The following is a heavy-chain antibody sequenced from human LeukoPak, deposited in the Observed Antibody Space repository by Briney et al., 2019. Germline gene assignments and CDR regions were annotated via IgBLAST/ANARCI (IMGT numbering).Heavy chain of an antibody. CDR1: GFTFSSYG. V-gene: IGHV3-30*19. D-gene: IGHD2-15*01. CDR2: ISYDGSNK. Sequence: GGSLRLSCAASGFTFSSYGMHWVRQAPGKGLERVAVISYDGSNKYYADSVKGRFTISRDNSKNTLYLQMNSLRTEDTAVYYCARDGVVAASGGYYYYMDVWGKGTTVTVSS. CDR3: ARDGVVAASGGYYYYMDV. J-gene: IGHJ6*03.